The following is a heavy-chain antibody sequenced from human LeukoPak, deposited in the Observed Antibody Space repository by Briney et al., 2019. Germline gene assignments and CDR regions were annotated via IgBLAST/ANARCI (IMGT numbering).Heavy chain of an antibody. CDR3: ARASLLWFGELSSWFDP. V-gene: IGHV1-3*01. CDR1: GYTFTSYA. CDR2: INAGNGNT. Sequence: ASVKVSCKASGYTFTSYAMHWVRQAPGQRLEWMGWINAGNGNTKYSQKFQGRVTITRDTSASTAYMELSSLRSEVTAVYYCARASLLWFGELSSWFDPWGQATLVTVSS. D-gene: IGHD3-10*01. J-gene: IGHJ5*02.